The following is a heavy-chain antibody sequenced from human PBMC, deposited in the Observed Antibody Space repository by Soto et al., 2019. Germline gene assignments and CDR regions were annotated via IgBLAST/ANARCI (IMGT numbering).Heavy chain of an antibody. D-gene: IGHD5-12*01. CDR2: IIPIFGTT. CDR3: ATDQTREGTYDGNSLDY. V-gene: IGHV1-69*12. CDR1: GGTFSNHA. Sequence: QVQVVQSGAGVKRPGSSVKVSSTGSGGTFSNHAINWVRQAPGQGLEWMGVIIPIFGTTDYAQEFQGRVSFTADESTTTAYMELSSLRSEDTAMYYCATDQTREGTYDGNSLDYWGQGTLLTVSS. J-gene: IGHJ4*02.